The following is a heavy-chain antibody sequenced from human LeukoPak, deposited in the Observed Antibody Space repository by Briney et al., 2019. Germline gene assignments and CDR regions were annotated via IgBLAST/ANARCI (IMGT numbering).Heavy chain of an antibody. CDR2: IYPGDSDT. CDR1: GYSFTSYW. Sequence: GESLKISCKGSGYSFTSYWIGWVRQMPGKGLEWMGIIYPGDSDTRYSPSLQGQVTISADKSISTAYLQWSSLRASDTAIYYCARGVFWSGFYNGAFDIWGQGTMVTVSS. D-gene: IGHD3-3*01. J-gene: IGHJ3*02. CDR3: ARGVFWSGFYNGAFDI. V-gene: IGHV5-51*01.